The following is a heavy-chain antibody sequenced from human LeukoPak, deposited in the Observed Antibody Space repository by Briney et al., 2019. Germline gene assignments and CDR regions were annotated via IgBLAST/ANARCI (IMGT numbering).Heavy chain of an antibody. D-gene: IGHD2-2*01. CDR1: GYTFTSYD. CDR3: ARDSSFYCSSTSCYAGNWFDP. CDR2: MNPNSGNT. J-gene: IGHJ5*02. V-gene: IGHV1-8*01. Sequence: ASVKVSCKASGYTFTSYDINWVRQATGQGLERMGWMNPNSGNTGYAQKFQGRVTMTRNTSISTAYMELSSLRSDDTAVYYCARDSSFYCSSTSCYAGNWFDPWGQGTLVTVSS.